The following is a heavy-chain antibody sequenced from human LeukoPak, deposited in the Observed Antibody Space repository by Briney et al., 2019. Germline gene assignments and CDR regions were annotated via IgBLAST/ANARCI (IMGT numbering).Heavy chain of an antibody. V-gene: IGHV4-34*01. Sequence: SETLSLTCAVYGGSFSGYYWSWIRQPPGKGLEWIGEINHSGSINYNPSLKSRVTISVDTSKNQFSLKLSSVTAADTAVYYCASAGDYYYGMDVWGQGTTVTVSS. D-gene: IGHD3-10*01. CDR2: INHSGSI. CDR1: GGSFSGYY. CDR3: ASAGDYYYGMDV. J-gene: IGHJ6*02.